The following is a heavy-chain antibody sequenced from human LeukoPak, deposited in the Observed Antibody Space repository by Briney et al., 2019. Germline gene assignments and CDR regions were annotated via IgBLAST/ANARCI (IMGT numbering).Heavy chain of an antibody. Sequence: PGGSLRLSCAASGFTFSSYAMHWVRQAPGKGLEWVAVISYDGSNKYYADSVKGRFSISRDNSKNTLYLQMNSLRAEDTAVYYCARDPRYSGYAGHFDYWGQGTLVTVSS. V-gene: IGHV3-30-3*01. D-gene: IGHD5-12*01. J-gene: IGHJ4*02. CDR1: GFTFSSYA. CDR2: ISYDGSNK. CDR3: ARDPRYSGYAGHFDY.